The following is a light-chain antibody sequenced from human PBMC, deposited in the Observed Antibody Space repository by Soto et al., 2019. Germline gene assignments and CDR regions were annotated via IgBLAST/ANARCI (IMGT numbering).Light chain of an antibody. CDR2: WAS. V-gene: IGKV4-1*01. CDR1: QSVLYSSNNKNY. Sequence: DLLLTPSPDSLAVSLGERATINCKSSQSVLYSSNNKNYLAWYQQKPGQPPKLLIYWASTRESGVPDRFSGSGSGTDFTLTISSLQAEDVAVYYCQQYYSTLWTFGQGTKVDIK. J-gene: IGKJ1*01. CDR3: QQYYSTLWT.